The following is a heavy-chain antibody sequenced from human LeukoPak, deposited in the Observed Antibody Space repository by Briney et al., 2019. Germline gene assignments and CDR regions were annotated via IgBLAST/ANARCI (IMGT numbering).Heavy chain of an antibody. CDR1: GYTFTGYY. Sequence: ASVKVSCKASGYTFTGYYMHWVRQAPGQGLEWMGWINPNSGGTNYAQKFQGRVTMTRDTSISTAYMELSRLRSDDTAVYYCARDCSSTSATCAFDIWGQGTMSPSLQ. V-gene: IGHV1-2*02. D-gene: IGHD2-2*01. J-gene: IGHJ3*02. CDR2: INPNSGGT. CDR3: ARDCSSTSATCAFDI.